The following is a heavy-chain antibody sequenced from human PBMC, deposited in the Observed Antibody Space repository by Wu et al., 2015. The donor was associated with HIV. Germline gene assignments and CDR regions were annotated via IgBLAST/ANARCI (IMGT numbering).Heavy chain of an antibody. Sequence: QVQLVQSGGEVKKPGASVKVSCQTSGYTFTSYGITWIRQAPGQGLEWVGWISPYNGNTNYAQKLQGRVTMSIDTATSTAYMELRSLRSNDTAMYFCVRDQQWPPEYYHYYGMDVWGQGTT. D-gene: IGHD6-19*01. CDR3: VRDQQWPPEYYHYYGMDV. V-gene: IGHV1-18*04. CDR2: ISPYNGNT. CDR1: GYTFTSYG. J-gene: IGHJ6*02.